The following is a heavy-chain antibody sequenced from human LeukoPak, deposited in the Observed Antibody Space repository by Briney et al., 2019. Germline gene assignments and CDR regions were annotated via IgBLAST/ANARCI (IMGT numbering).Heavy chain of an antibody. CDR1: GYTFTSYG. CDR2: ISAYNGNT. CDR3: ARVNIVVVVAAAVLGMDV. J-gene: IGHJ6*02. Sequence: APVKVSCKASGYTFTSYGISWVRQAPGQGLEWMGWISAYNGNTNYAQKLQGRVTMTTDTSTSTAYMELRSLRSDDTAVYYCARVNIVVVVAAAVLGMDVWGQGTTVTVSS. V-gene: IGHV1-18*01. D-gene: IGHD2-15*01.